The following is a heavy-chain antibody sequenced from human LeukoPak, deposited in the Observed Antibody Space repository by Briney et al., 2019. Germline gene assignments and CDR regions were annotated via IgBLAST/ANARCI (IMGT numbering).Heavy chain of an antibody. J-gene: IGHJ6*03. CDR2: IYPGDSDT. V-gene: IGHV5-51*01. CDR3: VRLYSSTSSPYYYYYYYIDV. D-gene: IGHD6-6*01. CDR1: GYSFSSYW. Sequence: GESLKISCKGSGYSFSSYWIGWVRQMPGNGLEWMGIIYPGDSDTRYSPSFQGLVTISVDKSITTAYLQWSSMKASDTAMYYCVRLYSSTSSPYYYYYYYIDVWGKGTTVTVSS.